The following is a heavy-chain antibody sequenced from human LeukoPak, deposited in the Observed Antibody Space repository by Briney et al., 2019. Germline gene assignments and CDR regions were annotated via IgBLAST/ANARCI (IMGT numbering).Heavy chain of an antibody. V-gene: IGHV1-69*05. CDR1: GDTFSSYA. CDR3: ARGGYSYGSNFDY. D-gene: IGHD5-18*01. Sequence: VASVKVFCKASGDTFSSYAISWVRQAPGQGLEWMGRIIPIFGTANYAQKFQGRVTITTDESTSTAYMELSSLRSEDTAVYYCARGGYSYGSNFDYWGQGTLVTVSS. CDR2: IIPIFGTA. J-gene: IGHJ4*02.